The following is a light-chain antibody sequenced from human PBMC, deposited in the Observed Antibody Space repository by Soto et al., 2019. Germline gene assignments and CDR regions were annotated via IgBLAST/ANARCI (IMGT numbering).Light chain of an antibody. V-gene: IGLV2-23*02. CDR3: CSYAGSDTMI. J-gene: IGLJ2*01. Sequence: QSVLTQPASVSGSPGQSITISCTGTSSNVGSYNLVSWYQQHPGEAPKLMISEVSKRPSGVSNRFSGSKSGNTASLTISGLLAEDEAHYYCCSYAGSDTMIFGGGTKVTVL. CDR2: EVS. CDR1: SSNVGSYNL.